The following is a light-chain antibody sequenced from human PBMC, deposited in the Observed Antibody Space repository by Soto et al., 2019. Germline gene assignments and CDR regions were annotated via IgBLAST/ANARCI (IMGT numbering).Light chain of an antibody. V-gene: IGKV1-27*01. CDR3: QNYRYAPAT. CDR1: QDIMKS. CDR2: AAS. J-gene: IGKJ1*01. Sequence: DVRMTQSPSSPTAFFGDRVTISCLASQDIMKSLAWYQQRPGGIPNVLIYAASTLRPGVPSRFSGSGSGTNFTLTISGLRPEDVATYYCQNYRYAPATFGHGTNVE.